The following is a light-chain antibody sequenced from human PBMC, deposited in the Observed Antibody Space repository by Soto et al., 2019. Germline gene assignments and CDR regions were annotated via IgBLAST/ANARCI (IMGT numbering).Light chain of an antibody. Sequence: DIQMTQSPSSLSASVGDRVTITCRASQSIVTYLNWYLQKPGKAPKLLIYAASNLQSGVPSRFSGSGSGTDFTLTISSLQPEDFATYFCQQSYSPPPWTFRQGTKVDSK. V-gene: IGKV1-39*01. CDR2: AAS. CDR3: QQSYSPPPWT. CDR1: QSIVTY. J-gene: IGKJ1*01.